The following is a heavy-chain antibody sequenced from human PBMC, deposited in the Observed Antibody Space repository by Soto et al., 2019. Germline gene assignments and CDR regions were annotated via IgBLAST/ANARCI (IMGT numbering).Heavy chain of an antibody. D-gene: IGHD6-19*01. J-gene: IGHJ3*02. Sequence: ASVKVSCKASGYIFINYGITWVRQAPGQGLEWMGWISGYNGNTNHAQKFQGRVTMTTETPTSTVYMELGSLRSDDTAVYYCARDLYYSSGRYFDHDAFDIWGQGTVVTVSS. CDR1: GYIFINYG. CDR3: ARDLYYSSGRYFDHDAFDI. CDR2: ISGYNGNT. V-gene: IGHV1-18*01.